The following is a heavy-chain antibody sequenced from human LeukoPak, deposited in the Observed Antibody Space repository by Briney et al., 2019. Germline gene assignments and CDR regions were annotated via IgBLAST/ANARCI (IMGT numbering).Heavy chain of an antibody. V-gene: IGHV4-39*01. CDR3: ARLEMMDYGDYDNFDY. CDR2: LYYSGTT. J-gene: IGHJ4*02. CDR1: GGSISSSNYY. D-gene: IGHD4-17*01. Sequence: SETLSLTCTVSGGSISSSNYYWGWIRQPPGKGLDWIGSLYYSGTTYYNPSLKSRVTISVDTSENQFSLKLTSVTAADTAVYYCARLEMMDYGDYDNFDYWGQGTLVTVSS.